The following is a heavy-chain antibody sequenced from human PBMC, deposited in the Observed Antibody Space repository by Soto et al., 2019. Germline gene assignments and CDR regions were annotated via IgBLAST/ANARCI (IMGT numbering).Heavy chain of an antibody. Sequence: ASVKVSCKASGYIFTGCYIHWLRQAPGHGLEWMGWINPKTGGTKYARKFQGRVTMTGDTSVTTAYMELSSLRSDDTAVYYCATDKVAFDTWGQGTMVTVSS. CDR2: INPKTGGT. CDR1: GYIFTGCY. J-gene: IGHJ3*02. CDR3: ATDKVAFDT. D-gene: IGHD3-9*01. V-gene: IGHV1-2*02.